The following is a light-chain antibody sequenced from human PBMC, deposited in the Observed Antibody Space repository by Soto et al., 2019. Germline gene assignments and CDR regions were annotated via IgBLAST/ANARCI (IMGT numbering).Light chain of an antibody. V-gene: IGKV1-39*01. Sequence: DIQMTQSPSSLSASVGDRVTITCRARQTIKNYLNWYQQKPGKVPVLLIYAASDLQSGVPSRFSGSGSGTDFTLTISSLQPEDFATYYCQQSYSFPWTFGQGTKVEIK. J-gene: IGKJ1*01. CDR3: QQSYSFPWT. CDR2: AAS. CDR1: QTIKNY.